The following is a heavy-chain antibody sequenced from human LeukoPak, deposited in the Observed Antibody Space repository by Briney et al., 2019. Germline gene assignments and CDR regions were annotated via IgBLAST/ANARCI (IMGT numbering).Heavy chain of an antibody. CDR1: GGSISSGDYY. Sequence: PSETLSLTCTDSGGSISSGDYYWSWIRQPPGKGLEWIGYIYYSGSTYYNPSLKSRVTISVDTSKNQFSLKLSSVTAADTAVYYCATTTLPYYYYGMDVWGQGTTVTVSS. V-gene: IGHV4-30-4*01. D-gene: IGHD1-26*01. CDR2: IYYSGST. J-gene: IGHJ6*02. CDR3: ATTTLPYYYYGMDV.